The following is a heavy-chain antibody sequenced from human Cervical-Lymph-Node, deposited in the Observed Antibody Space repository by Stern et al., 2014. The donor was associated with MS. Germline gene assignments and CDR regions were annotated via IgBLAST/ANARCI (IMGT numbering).Heavy chain of an antibody. Sequence: QVQLVQSGAEVKRPGASVKVSCTAPGHTFSSYGITWVRQAPGQGLEWMGWFPANIHNTNSTRKFKGRGTMTPDTSTSTAYMELRSLRSDDTAIYFCARVAADAFDFWGQGTLVTVSS. J-gene: IGHJ3*01. CDR3: ARVAADAFDF. CDR2: FPANIHNT. V-gene: IGHV1-18*04. D-gene: IGHD6-19*01. CDR1: GHTFSSYG.